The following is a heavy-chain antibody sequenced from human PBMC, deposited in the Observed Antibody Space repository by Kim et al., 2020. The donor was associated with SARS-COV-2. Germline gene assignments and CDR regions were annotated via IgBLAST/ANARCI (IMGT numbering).Heavy chain of an antibody. V-gene: IGHV3-23*01. CDR1: GFIFSSYG. D-gene: IGHD3-10*01. CDR3: AKHWGSGTYYNFLDY. CDR2: LTDSGGTT. J-gene: IGHJ4*02. Sequence: GGSLRLSCAASGFIFSSYGMSWVRQAPGKGLDWVAALTDSGGTTHYADSVKGRFTISRDNPNNILYLQMSSLRVDDTAVYYCAKHWGSGTYYNFLDYWGQGTLVTVSS.